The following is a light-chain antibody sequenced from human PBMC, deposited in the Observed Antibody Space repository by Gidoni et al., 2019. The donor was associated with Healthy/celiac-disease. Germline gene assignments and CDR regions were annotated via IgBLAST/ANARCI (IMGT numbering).Light chain of an antibody. CDR1: SSNIGNNY. J-gene: IGLJ1*01. CDR2: DNN. V-gene: IGLV1-51*01. Sequence: QSVLTQPPSVSAAPGQKVTISCSGSSSNIGNNYVSWYQTLPGTAPKLLIYDNNKRPAGIPDRFAGSKSGTSATLGITGLQTGDEADYYCGTCDSSLSAGYVFGTGTKVTVL. CDR3: GTCDSSLSAGYV.